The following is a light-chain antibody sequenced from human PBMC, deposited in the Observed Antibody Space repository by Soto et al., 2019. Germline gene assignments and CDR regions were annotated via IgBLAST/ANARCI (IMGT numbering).Light chain of an antibody. V-gene: IGKV3-15*01. CDR2: GAS. J-gene: IGKJ1*01. CDR1: QSVSSN. CDR3: QQTLSFPPT. Sequence: EIVMTQSPATLSVSPGERATLSCRASQSVSSNLAWYQQKPGQAPRLLIYGASTRATGIPARFSGSGSGTEFTLTISSLQPEDFATYYCQQTLSFPPTFGQGTKV.